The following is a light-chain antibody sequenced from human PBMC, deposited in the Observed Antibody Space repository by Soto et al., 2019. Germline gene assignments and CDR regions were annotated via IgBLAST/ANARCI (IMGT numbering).Light chain of an antibody. Sequence: QSVLTQPASVSGSPGQSITISCTGTSSDVGGYNYVSWYQQHPGKALKLMIYDVSNRPSGVSNLFSGSKSGNTASLTISGLQAEDEADYYCSSYTSSSTSYVFGTGTKVTVL. V-gene: IGLV2-14*01. J-gene: IGLJ1*01. CDR1: SSDVGGYNY. CDR3: SSYTSSSTSYV. CDR2: DVS.